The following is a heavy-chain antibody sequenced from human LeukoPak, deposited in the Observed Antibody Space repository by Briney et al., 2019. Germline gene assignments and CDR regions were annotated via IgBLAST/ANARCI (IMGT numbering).Heavy chain of an antibody. Sequence: HPGGSLRLSCAASGFTVSSNYMSWVRQAPGKGLEWVSVIYSGGSTYYADSVKGRFTISRDNSKNTLYLQVNSLRAEDTAVYYCAREVAAGTSDYWGQGTLVTVSS. J-gene: IGHJ4*02. V-gene: IGHV3-53*01. CDR3: AREVAAGTSDY. CDR1: GFTVSSNY. D-gene: IGHD6-13*01. CDR2: IYSGGST.